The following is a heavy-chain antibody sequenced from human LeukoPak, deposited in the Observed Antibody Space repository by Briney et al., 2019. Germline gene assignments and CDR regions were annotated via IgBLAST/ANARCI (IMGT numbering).Heavy chain of an antibody. Sequence: SETLSLTCTVSGGSITSSSYHWGWIRQPQGKRLEWIGSIYYTGTTYYNPSLKSRVSICVDTSKNQFSLKLSSVTAADTAVYYCARENYYDSSGYLGIDYWGQGTLVTVSS. CDR2: IYYTGTT. CDR1: GGSITSSSYH. CDR3: ARENYYDSSGYLGIDY. J-gene: IGHJ4*02. D-gene: IGHD3-22*01. V-gene: IGHV4-39*07.